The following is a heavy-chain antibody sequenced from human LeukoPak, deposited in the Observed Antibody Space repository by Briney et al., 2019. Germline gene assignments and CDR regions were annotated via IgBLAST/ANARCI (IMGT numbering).Heavy chain of an antibody. D-gene: IGHD6-13*01. CDR1: GFSLSNYW. Sequence: GGSLRLSCAASGFSLSNYWMNWVRQAPGKGLEWVANIKYDGNEEYYVDSVKGRFTISRDNAKNSLYLQLNSLRVEDTAVYYCKSGGAAPGSFDNWGQGTLVTVSP. V-gene: IGHV3-7*01. J-gene: IGHJ4*02. CDR3: KSGGAAPGSFDN. CDR2: IKYDGNEE.